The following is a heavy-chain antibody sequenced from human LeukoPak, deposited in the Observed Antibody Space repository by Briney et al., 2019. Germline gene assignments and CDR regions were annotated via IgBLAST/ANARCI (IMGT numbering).Heavy chain of an antibody. V-gene: IGHV3-21*01. CDR2: ITSGSSYI. J-gene: IGHJ3*02. CDR1: GFTFSSYN. D-gene: IGHD3-10*01. Sequence: GGSLRLSCAASGFTFSSYNMNWVRQAPGQGLEWVSSITSGSSYIYYADSVRGRFTISRDNAGSSVNLRMNSLRAEDTAVYYCAREPFSMARESTRNAFDIWGQGTMVTVSS. CDR3: AREPFSMARESTRNAFDI.